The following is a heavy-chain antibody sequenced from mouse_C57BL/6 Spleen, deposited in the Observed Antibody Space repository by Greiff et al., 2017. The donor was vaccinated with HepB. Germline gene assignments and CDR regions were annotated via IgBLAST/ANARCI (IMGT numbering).Heavy chain of an antibody. CDR1: GFTFSDYG. J-gene: IGHJ2*01. V-gene: IGHV5-17*01. CDR2: ISSGSSTI. Sequence: EVMLVESGGGLVKPGGSLKLSCAASGFTFSDYGMHWVRQAPEKGLEWVAYISSGSSTIYYADTVKGRFTISRDNAKNTLFLQMTSLRAEDTAMYYCARDGDPHYFDYWGQGTTLTVSS. D-gene: IGHD2-13*01. CDR3: ARDGDPHYFDY.